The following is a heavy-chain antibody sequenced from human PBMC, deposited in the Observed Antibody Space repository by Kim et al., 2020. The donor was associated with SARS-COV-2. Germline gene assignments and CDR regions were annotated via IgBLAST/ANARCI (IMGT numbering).Heavy chain of an antibody. V-gene: IGHV4-31*02. J-gene: IGHJ5*02. CDR3: ARADNGYSSGWLFDP. Sequence: SLKRRVTISVAPAKNQFSLKLSSVTAADTAVYYCARADNGYSSGWLFDPWGQGTLVTVSS. D-gene: IGHD6-19*01.